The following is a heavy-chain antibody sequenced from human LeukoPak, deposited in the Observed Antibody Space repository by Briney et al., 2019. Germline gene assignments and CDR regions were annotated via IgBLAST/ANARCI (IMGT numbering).Heavy chain of an antibody. CDR1: GFTFSSYS. Sequence: GRSLRLSCAASGFTFSSYSIHWVRQAPGKGLEWVALISSDGFNKYYADSVKGRFTISRDNAKNSLYLQMNSLRAEDTAVYYCARDTSVMVRGVITPLFWGQGTLVTVSS. V-gene: IGHV3-30-3*01. J-gene: IGHJ4*02. D-gene: IGHD3-10*01. CDR3: ARDTSVMVRGVITPLF. CDR2: ISSDGFNK.